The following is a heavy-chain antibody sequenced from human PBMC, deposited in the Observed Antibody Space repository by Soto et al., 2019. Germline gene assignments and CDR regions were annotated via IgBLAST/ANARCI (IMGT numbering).Heavy chain of an antibody. CDR3: ARRTGYCSSTSCYELDY. CDR1: GGSISSSSYY. CDR2: IYYSGST. J-gene: IGHJ4*02. D-gene: IGHD2-2*01. V-gene: IGHV4-39*01. Sequence: PSETLSLTCTVSGGSISSSSYYWGWIRQPPGKGLEWIGSIYYSGSTYYNPSLKSRVTISVDTSKNQFSLKLSSVTAADTAVYYCARRTGYCSSTSCYELDYWGQGTLVTVS.